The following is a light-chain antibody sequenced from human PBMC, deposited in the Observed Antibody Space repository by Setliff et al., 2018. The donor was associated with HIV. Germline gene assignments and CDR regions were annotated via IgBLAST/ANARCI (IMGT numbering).Light chain of an antibody. Sequence: QSALTQPASVSGSPGQSITISCSGTRNDVGRYDLVSWYQQHPGKAPKLMIYQASRRPSGVSNRFSASKSGNTASLTISGLQAEDEVDYYCCSNTGSNTYVFGTGTKV. CDR3: CSNTGSNTYV. CDR2: QAS. J-gene: IGLJ1*01. V-gene: IGLV2-23*01. CDR1: RNDVGRYDL.